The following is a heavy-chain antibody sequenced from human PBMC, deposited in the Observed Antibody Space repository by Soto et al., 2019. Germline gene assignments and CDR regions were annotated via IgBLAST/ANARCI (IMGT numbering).Heavy chain of an antibody. V-gene: IGHV3-33*01. CDR2: IWYDGSNK. D-gene: IGHD5-18*01. Sequence: GGSLRLSCAASGFTFSSYGMHWVRQAPGKGLEWVAVIWYDGSNKYYADSVKGRFTISRDNSKNTLYLQMNSLRAEDTAVYYCARDPSQPPTWIQLWATVMRAFDIWGQGTMVTVSS. CDR1: GFTFSSYG. J-gene: IGHJ3*02. CDR3: ARDPSQPPTWIQLWATVMRAFDI.